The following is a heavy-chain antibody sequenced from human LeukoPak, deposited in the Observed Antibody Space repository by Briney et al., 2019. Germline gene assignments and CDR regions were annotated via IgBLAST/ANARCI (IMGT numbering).Heavy chain of an antibody. V-gene: IGHV1-46*01. CDR2: INPSGGST. J-gene: IGHJ3*02. CDR3: ARTRRTYYYDRSGRPPPDAFDI. Sequence: ASVKVSCKASGYTFTGYYMHWVRQAPGQGLEWMGIINPSGGSTSYAQKFQGRVTMTRDMSTSTVYMELSSLRSEDTAVYYCARTRRTYYYDRSGRPPPDAFDIWGQGTMVTVSS. D-gene: IGHD3-22*01. CDR1: GYTFTGYY.